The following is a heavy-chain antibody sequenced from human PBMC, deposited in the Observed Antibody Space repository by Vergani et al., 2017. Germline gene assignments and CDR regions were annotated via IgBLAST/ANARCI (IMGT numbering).Heavy chain of an antibody. D-gene: IGHD3-3*01. J-gene: IGHJ6*02. V-gene: IGHV3-33*08. CDR3: ARDSEEAGDDRGLRFLEWLFHYYAMDV. Sequence: VQLLESGGGLVQPGGSLRLSCAASGFTFSSYAMSWVRQAPGKGLEWVAVIWYDGSNKYYADSVKGRFTISRDNAKNSLYLQMNSLRAEDTAVYYCARDSEEAGDDRGLRFLEWLFHYYAMDVWGQGTTVTVAS. CDR1: GFTFSSYA. CDR2: IWYDGSNK.